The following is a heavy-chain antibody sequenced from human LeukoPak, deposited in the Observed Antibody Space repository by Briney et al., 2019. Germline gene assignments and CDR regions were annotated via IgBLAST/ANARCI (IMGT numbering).Heavy chain of an antibody. CDR2: ISGSGSST. Sequence: PGGSLRLSCAASGFTFSSHAMSWVRQAPGKGLGWVSAISGSGSSTYYADSVKGRFTLSRDNSKNTLYLQVNSLRAEDTAVYYCARDPNYDFWSGYPNWFDPWGQGTLVTVSS. CDR3: ARDPNYDFWSGYPNWFDP. J-gene: IGHJ5*02. CDR1: GFTFSSHA. V-gene: IGHV3-23*01. D-gene: IGHD3-3*01.